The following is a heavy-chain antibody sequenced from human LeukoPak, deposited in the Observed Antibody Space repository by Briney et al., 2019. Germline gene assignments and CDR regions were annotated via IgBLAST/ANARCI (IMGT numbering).Heavy chain of an antibody. J-gene: IGHJ5*02. V-gene: IGHV4-4*02. CDR3: ARSPITAAGVNWFDP. CDR2: IYHSGST. Sequence: SETLSLTCAVSGDSISSSNWWSWVRQPPGKGLEWIGEIYHSGSTNYNPSLKSRITISVDKSNNQFSVKLTSVTAADTAMYYCARSPITAAGVNWFDPWGQGTLVTVSS. CDR1: GDSISSSNW. D-gene: IGHD6-13*01.